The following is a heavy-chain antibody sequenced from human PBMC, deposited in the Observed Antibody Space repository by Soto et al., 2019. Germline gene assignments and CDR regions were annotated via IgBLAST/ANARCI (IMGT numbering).Heavy chain of an antibody. CDR1: GYSFTSYW. V-gene: IGHV5-51*01. Sequence: GESLKISCKGSGYSFTSYWIGLVRQIPGKGLEWMGIIYPGDSDTRYSPSFQGQVTISADKSISTAYLQWSSLKASDTAMYYCARAGSLEMATIRFDYWGQGTLVTVSS. D-gene: IGHD5-12*01. CDR3: ARAGSLEMATIRFDY. J-gene: IGHJ4*02. CDR2: IYPGDSDT.